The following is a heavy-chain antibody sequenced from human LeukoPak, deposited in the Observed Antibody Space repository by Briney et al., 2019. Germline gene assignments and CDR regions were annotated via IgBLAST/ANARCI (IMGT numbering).Heavy chain of an antibody. CDR3: ARLFYGDLVWYFDL. J-gene: IGHJ2*01. CDR2: IYHSGST. CDR1: GYSISSGYY. Sequence: PSETLSLTCTVSGYSISSGYYWGWIRQPPGKGLEWIGSIYHSGSTYYNPSLKSRVTMSVDRSKNQFSLKLTSVTAADTALYYCARLFYGDLVWYFDLWGCGTLVTVSS. D-gene: IGHD4-17*01. V-gene: IGHV4-38-2*02.